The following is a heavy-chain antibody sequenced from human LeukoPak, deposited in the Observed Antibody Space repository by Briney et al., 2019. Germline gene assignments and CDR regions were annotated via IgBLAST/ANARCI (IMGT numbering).Heavy chain of an antibody. CDR3: ARGGDCSSTSCYADGFDY. Sequence: PSETLSLTCTVSGGSISSYYWSWIRQPAGKGLELIGRIYTSGSTNYNPSLNSRVTMSVDTSKTQFSLKLSSVTAADTAVYYCARGGDCSSTSCYADGFDYWGQGTLVTVSS. CDR2: IYTSGST. V-gene: IGHV4-4*07. J-gene: IGHJ4*02. D-gene: IGHD2-2*01. CDR1: GGSISSYY.